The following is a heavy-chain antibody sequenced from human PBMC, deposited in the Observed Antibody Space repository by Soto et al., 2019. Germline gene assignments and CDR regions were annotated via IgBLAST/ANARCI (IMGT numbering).Heavy chain of an antibody. CDR2: IYYSGST. CDR1: DGSISSYDYY. V-gene: IGHV4-30-4*01. D-gene: IGHD3-10*01. CDR3: ARVPVRKYYRAGSYQNYYFGMDV. Sequence: TSETMSLTCTVSDGSISSYDYYRSWIRQPPGKGLECIGYIYYSGSTYYNPSLKSRVTISVDRSKSQFSLNLSSVTAADTAIYFCARVPVRKYYRAGSYQNYYFGMDVWGQGTTVTVSS. J-gene: IGHJ6*02.